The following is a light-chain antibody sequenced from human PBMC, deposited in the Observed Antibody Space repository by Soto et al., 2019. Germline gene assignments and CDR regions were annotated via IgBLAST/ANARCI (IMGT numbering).Light chain of an antibody. CDR2: GAS. Sequence: EIVLTQSPGTLSLSPGERATLSCRASQSVSSSYLAWYQQKPGQAPRLLIYGASSRATGIPDRFSGSGSGTEFTLTISRLEPEDFAVYYCQQYGSHPRTFGPGTKVDIK. CDR1: QSVSSSY. V-gene: IGKV3-20*01. J-gene: IGKJ3*01. CDR3: QQYGSHPRT.